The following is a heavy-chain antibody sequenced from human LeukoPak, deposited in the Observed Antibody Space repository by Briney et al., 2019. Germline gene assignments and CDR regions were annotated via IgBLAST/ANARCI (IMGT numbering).Heavy chain of an antibody. CDR1: GFTFSSYS. V-gene: IGHV3-20*01. Sequence: PGGSLRLSCAASGFTFSSYSMNWVRQAPGKGLEWVSGINWNGGSTGYADSVKGRFTISRDNAKNSLYLQMNSLRAEDTALYHCARDQRPYYDSSGYYPNWFDPWGQGTLVTVSS. CDR2: INWNGGST. J-gene: IGHJ5*02. CDR3: ARDQRPYYDSSGYYPNWFDP. D-gene: IGHD3-22*01.